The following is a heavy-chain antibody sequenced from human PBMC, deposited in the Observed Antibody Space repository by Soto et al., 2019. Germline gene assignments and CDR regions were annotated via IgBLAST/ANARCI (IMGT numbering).Heavy chain of an antibody. J-gene: IGHJ5*02. D-gene: IGHD6-13*01. CDR3: VRVVAPAGT. CDR2: INTGNSS. V-gene: IGHV3-53*02. Sequence: RLAQTGGGLIQPGGSLRLSCAASGFTVSANSMGWVRHAPGKGLEWVSLINTGNSSFYADSVKGRFTISRDSSKNTLYLQMNSLRVEDTAVYYCVRVVAPAGTWGQGALVSVSS. CDR1: GFTVSANS.